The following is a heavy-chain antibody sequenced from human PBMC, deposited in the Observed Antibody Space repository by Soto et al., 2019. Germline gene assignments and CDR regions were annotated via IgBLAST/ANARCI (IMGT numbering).Heavy chain of an antibody. D-gene: IGHD2-15*01. J-gene: IGHJ5*02. V-gene: IGHV3-7*01. CDR2: IKQDGSEK. Sequence: WVRQAAWKGLEWVANIKQDGSEKYYVDSVKGRITISRDNAKNSLYLQMNSLRAEDTAVYYCARAVVVVAATPGWFDPWGQGTLVTVSS. CDR3: ARAVVVVAATPGWFDP.